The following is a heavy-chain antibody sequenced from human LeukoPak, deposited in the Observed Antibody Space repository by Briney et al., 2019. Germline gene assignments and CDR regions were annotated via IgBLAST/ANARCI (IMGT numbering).Heavy chain of an antibody. CDR3: ARGATTGEFVY. Sequence: PSETLSLTCAVSGYSISSGYYWGWIRRPPGKGLEWSGSIYHSGSTYYNPSLKSRVTISVDTSKNQFSLKLSYVTAADTAVYYCARGATTGEFVYWGQGTLVTVSS. CDR2: IYHSGST. D-gene: IGHD1-1*01. CDR1: GYSISSGYY. J-gene: IGHJ4*02. V-gene: IGHV4-38-2*01.